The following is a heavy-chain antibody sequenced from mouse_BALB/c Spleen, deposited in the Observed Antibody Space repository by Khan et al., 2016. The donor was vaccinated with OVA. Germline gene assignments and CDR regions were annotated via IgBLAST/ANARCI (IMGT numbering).Heavy chain of an antibody. V-gene: IGHV2-9*02. D-gene: IGHD2-1*01. Sequence: QVQLKQSGPAMVAPSQSLSITCTVSGFSLTSYGVHWVRQPPGKGLEWLGVIWAGGSTNYNSALMSRLSISKDNSKSQVFLKMNSLQTDDTDMDECARYYDNYGWYFDVWGEGTMVTVSS. J-gene: IGHJ1*01. CDR3: ARYYDNYGWYFDV. CDR1: GFSLTSYG. CDR2: IWAGGST.